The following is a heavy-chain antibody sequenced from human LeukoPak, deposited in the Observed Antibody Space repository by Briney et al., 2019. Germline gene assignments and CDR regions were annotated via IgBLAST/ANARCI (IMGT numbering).Heavy chain of an antibody. J-gene: IGHJ3*02. CDR3: ARDHRTGLVRGVMNLFDM. D-gene: IGHD3-10*01. Sequence: GGSLRLSCAASGFTFSSYWMSWVRQAPGKGLEWVSVIHKGGSTYYADSVKGRFTISRDNSKNTLYLEMNSLRDEDTAVYYCARDHRTGLVRGVMNLFDMWGQGTMVTVSS. CDR1: GFTFSSYW. CDR2: IHKGGST. V-gene: IGHV3-66*01.